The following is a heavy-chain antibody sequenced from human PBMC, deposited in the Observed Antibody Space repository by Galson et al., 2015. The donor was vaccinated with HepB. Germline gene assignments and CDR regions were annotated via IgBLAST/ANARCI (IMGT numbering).Heavy chain of an antibody. CDR1: GFTFGSYA. Sequence: AASGFTFGSYAIHWVRQAPGKRLEYVSGISSDGVTTHYGNSVKGRFTVARDNARNTVSLQMTSLTGGDRAVYFFATTKFGNGAYWTFEIWGPGTLVTVSS. CDR3: ATTKFGNGAYWTFEI. D-gene: IGHD2-8*01. J-gene: IGHJ3*02. V-gene: IGHV3-64*01. CDR2: ISSDGVTT.